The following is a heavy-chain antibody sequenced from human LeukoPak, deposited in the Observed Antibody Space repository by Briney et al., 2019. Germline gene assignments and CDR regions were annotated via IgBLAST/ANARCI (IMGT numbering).Heavy chain of an antibody. CDR1: GGTFSSYA. D-gene: IGHD5-24*01. CDR2: INPSGGST. J-gene: IGHJ5*02. Sequence: ASVKVSCKASGGTFSSYAISWVRQAPGQGLEWMGLINPSGGSTRYAQKFQGRVTMTRDMSTSTAYMELSSLRSEDTAVYYCARAQRSLGWFDPWGQGTLVTVSS. CDR3: ARAQRSLGWFDP. V-gene: IGHV1-46*01.